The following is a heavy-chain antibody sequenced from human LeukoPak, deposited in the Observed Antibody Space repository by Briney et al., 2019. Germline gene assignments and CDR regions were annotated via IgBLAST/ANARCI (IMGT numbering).Heavy chain of an antibody. Sequence: PGGSLRLSCEASGFSLSMSGMNWVRQAPGKGLEWVSVIYSGGSTYYADSVKGRFTISSDNSKNTLYLQMNSLRAEDTAVYYCTRNWGSDNWFDPWGQGTLVTVSS. CDR2: IYSGGST. V-gene: IGHV3-53*01. D-gene: IGHD7-27*01. J-gene: IGHJ5*02. CDR1: GFSLSMSG. CDR3: TRNWGSDNWFDP.